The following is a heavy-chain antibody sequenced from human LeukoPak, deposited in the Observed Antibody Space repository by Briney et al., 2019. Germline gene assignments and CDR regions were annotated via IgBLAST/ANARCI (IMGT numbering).Heavy chain of an antibody. CDR3: AKRGVVIRVILVGFHKEAYYFDS. V-gene: IGHV3-23*01. D-gene: IGHD3-22*01. CDR2: ISGSGGST. CDR1: GITLSNYG. J-gene: IGHJ4*02. Sequence: GGSLRLSCAVSGITLSNYGMSWVRQAPGKGLEWVAGISGSGGSTNYADSVKGRFAISRDNPKNTLYLQMNSLRGEDTAVYFCAKRGVVIRVILVGFHKEAYYFDSWGQGALVTVSS.